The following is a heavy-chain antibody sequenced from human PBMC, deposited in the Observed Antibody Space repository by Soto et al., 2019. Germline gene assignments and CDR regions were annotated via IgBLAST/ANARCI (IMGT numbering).Heavy chain of an antibody. D-gene: IGHD2-2*01. CDR1: GFALLSFA. J-gene: IGHJ4*02. CDR2: SSGTGAKA. CDR3: AIVVG. Sequence: EVQLLESGGDLVQPGGSLTLSCAGSGFALLSFAMNLVRQAPGKGLEWVAASSGTGAKAYDTDSVRGRFTVSTDNSKNMVFLEMNSLRVEDTAVYYCAIVVGWGQGTLVTVSS. V-gene: IGHV3-23*01.